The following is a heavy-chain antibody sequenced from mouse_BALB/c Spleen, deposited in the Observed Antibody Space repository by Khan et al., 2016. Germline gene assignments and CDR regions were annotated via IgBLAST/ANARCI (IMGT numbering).Heavy chain of an antibody. Sequence: QIQLVQSGPELKKPGETVKISCKASGYTFTNFGMNWVKQAPGKGLKWMGWINTYTGEPTYADDFKGRFAFSLETSASTAYLQINNLKNEDSGTCFCAKLTGNAWFAYWGQGTLVTVSA. D-gene: IGHD4-1*01. CDR3: AKLTGNAWFAY. J-gene: IGHJ3*01. V-gene: IGHV9-3-1*01. CDR2: INTYTGEP. CDR1: GYTFTNFG.